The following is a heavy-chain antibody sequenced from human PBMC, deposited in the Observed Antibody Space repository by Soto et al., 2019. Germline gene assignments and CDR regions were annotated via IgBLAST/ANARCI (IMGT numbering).Heavy chain of an antibody. CDR1: GCTFRACA. CDR2: TRGSGGDT. CDR3: VKRHPHSSYYFHY. V-gene: IGHV3-23*01. Sequence: GGALRVWWAGSGCTFRACAMNWGRQAPGKGQEWVSSTRGSGGDTYYADSVRGRFTICRDNSKHPLYLQLNSLRVEDSAFFFFVKRHPHSSYYFHYSGHGPPLLVTS. J-gene: IGHJ4*01.